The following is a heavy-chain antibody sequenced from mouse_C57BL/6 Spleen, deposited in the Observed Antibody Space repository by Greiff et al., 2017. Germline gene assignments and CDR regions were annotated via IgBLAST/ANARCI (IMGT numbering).Heavy chain of an antibody. V-gene: IGHV1-19*01. J-gene: IGHJ1*03. CDR1: GYTFTDYY. CDR2: INPYNGGT. Sequence: VQLQQSGPVLVKPGASVKMSCKASGYTFTDYYMNWVKQSHGKSLEWIGVINPYNGGTSYNQKFKGKATLTVDKSSSTAYMELNSLTSEDSAVYYCARDYYGNYVYFDVWGTGTTVTVSS. D-gene: IGHD2-1*01. CDR3: ARDYYGNYVYFDV.